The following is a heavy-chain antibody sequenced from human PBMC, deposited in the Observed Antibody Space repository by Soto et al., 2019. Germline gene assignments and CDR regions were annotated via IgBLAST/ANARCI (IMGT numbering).Heavy chain of an antibody. D-gene: IGHD3-3*01. CDR2: IYYSGST. J-gene: IGHJ4*02. CDR1: GGSISSSSYY. CDR3: ATHITIFGVVIV. V-gene: IGHV4-39*01. Sequence: QLQLQESGPGLVKPSETLSLTCTVSGGSISSSSYYWGWIRQPPGKGLEWIGSIYYSGSTYYNPSLKSRVTLSVDTSKHQFSLKLSSVTAADTAVYYCATHITIFGVVIVWGQGTLVTVSS.